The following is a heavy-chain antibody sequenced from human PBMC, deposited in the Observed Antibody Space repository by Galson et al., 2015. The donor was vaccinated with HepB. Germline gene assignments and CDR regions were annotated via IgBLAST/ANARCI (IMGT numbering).Heavy chain of an antibody. CDR2: ISASGSTT. CDR1: GFIFSSYE. D-gene: IGHD5-12*01. V-gene: IGHV3-48*03. Sequence: SLRLSCAGSGFIFSSYEMNWVRQAPGKGLEWISYISASGSTTYYPDSVKGRFTISRDNAKNSVYLQMSSLSVEDTAIYYCVREGIEWKLRYFDYWGQGSLVTVSS. J-gene: IGHJ4*02. CDR3: VREGIEWKLRYFDY.